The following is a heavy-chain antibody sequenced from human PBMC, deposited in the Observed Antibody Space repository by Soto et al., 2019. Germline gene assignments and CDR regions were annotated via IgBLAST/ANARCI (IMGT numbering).Heavy chain of an antibody. V-gene: IGHV1-69*13. CDR3: ARXPAQYDYVWGSYRFMDV. D-gene: IGHD3-16*02. J-gene: IGHJ6*02. CDR2: IIPIFGTA. Sequence: SVKVSCKGSGGTFSSYAISWVRQAPGQGLEWMGGIIPIFGTANYAQKFQGRVTITADESTSTAYMELSSLRSEDTAVYYCARXPAQYDYVWGSYRFMDVWGQGTTVTVSS. CDR1: GGTFSSYA.